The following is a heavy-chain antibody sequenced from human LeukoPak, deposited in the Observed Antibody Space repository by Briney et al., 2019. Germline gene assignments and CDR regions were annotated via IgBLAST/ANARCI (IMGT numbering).Heavy chain of an antibody. CDR2: VAYDGFAGSHT. V-gene: IGHV3-30*18. CDR3: VKDWGVLPDYSADGFDI. CDR1: GFTFSSYS. J-gene: IGHJ3*02. Sequence: PGGSLRLSCVGSGFTFSSYSMHWVRQAPGKGLQWVAVVAYDGFAGSHTYYADSVRGRFTISRDNSQNTLHLQMNILRVEDTAVYYCVKDWGVLPDYSADGFDIWGPGTVVTVSS. D-gene: IGHD4-11*01.